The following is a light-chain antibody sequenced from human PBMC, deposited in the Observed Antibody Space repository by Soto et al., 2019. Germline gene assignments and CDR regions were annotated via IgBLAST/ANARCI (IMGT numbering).Light chain of an antibody. V-gene: IGKV2-28*01. CDR1: QSLLHSNGHNY. CDR3: MQGLQIPLT. J-gene: IGKJ4*01. CDR2: LGS. Sequence: DIVVTQSPLSLPVTPGEPASISCRSSQSLLHSNGHNYLDWYVQKPGQSPQLLIFLGSTRSSGVPDRFSGSGSGTDFTLKISRVEAEDVGIYYCMQGLQIPLTFGGGTQVDIK.